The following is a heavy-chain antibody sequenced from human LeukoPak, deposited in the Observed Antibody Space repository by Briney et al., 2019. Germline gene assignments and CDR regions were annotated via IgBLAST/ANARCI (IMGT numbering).Heavy chain of an antibody. V-gene: IGHV1-24*01. CDR1: GYTLTELS. D-gene: IGHD6-13*01. J-gene: IGHJ4*02. Sequence: ASVKVSCKVSGYTLTELSMHWVRQAPGKGLEWMGGFDPEDGETIYAQKFQGRVTMTEDTSTDTAYMELRSLRSDDTAVYYCAREAAAYSSSRYPAFDYWGQGTLVTVSS. CDR2: FDPEDGET. CDR3: AREAAAYSSSRYPAFDY.